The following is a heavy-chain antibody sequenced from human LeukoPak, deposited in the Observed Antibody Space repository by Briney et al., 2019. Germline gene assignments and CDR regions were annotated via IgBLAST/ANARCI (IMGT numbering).Heavy chain of an antibody. D-gene: IGHD3-10*01. CDR2: MNPNSGNT. Sequence: ASVKVSCKASGYTFTSYDTNWVRQATGQGLEWMGWMNPNSGNTGYAQKFQGRVTMTRNTSISTAYMELSRLRSEDTAVYYCARDDGSGSYYNYDYWGQGTLVTVSS. J-gene: IGHJ4*02. CDR3: ARDDGSGSYYNYDY. V-gene: IGHV1-8*01. CDR1: GYTFTSYD.